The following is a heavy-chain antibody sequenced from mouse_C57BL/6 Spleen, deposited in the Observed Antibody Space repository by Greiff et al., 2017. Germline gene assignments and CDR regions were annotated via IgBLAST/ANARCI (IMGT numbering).Heavy chain of an antibody. Sequence: EVKLMESGGGLVQPGGSLSLSCAASGFTFTDYYMSWVRQPPGKALEWLGFIRKKANGYTTEYSSSVKVRFTISRDNSQSILYLQMNALRAEYSATYYFARGYYGSSSYAMDYWGQGTSVTVSS. J-gene: IGHJ4*01. V-gene: IGHV7-3*01. D-gene: IGHD1-1*01. CDR2: IRKKANGYTT. CDR1: GFTFTDYY. CDR3: ARGYYGSSSYAMDY.